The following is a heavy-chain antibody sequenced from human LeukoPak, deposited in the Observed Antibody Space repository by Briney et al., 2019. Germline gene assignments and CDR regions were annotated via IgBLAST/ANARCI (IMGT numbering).Heavy chain of an antibody. V-gene: IGHV4-59*01. D-gene: IGHD3-22*01. CDR2: IYYSGST. J-gene: IGHJ4*02. CDR1: GGSISSYY. CDR3: ASNKYYYDSSGYYALYYFDY. Sequence: TSETLSLTCTVSGGSISSYYWSWIRQPPGKGLEWIGYIYYSGSTNYNPSLKSRVTISVDTFKNQFSLKLSSVTAADTALYYCASNKYYYDSSGYYALYYFDYWGQGTLVTVSS.